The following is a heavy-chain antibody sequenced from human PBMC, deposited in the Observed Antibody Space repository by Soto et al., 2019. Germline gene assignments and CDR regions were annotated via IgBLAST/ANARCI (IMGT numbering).Heavy chain of an antibody. D-gene: IGHD6-19*01. V-gene: IGHV3-23*01. J-gene: IGHJ4*02. CDR1: RFTFSTYA. CDR3: AKLPYSSGVYYFDY. Sequence: GGSLRLSCAASRFTFSTYAMSWVRQVPGKGLEWVSAISGSIGSTYYADSVKGRFTISRDNSKNTLYLQMNSLRAGDTAVYYCAKLPYSSGVYYFDYWGQGTLVTVSS. CDR2: ISGSIGST.